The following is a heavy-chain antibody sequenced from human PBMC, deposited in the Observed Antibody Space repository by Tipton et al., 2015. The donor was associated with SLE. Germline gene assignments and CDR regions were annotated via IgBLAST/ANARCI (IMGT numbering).Heavy chain of an antibody. Sequence: SLRLSCAASGFSFSGYGMHWVRQAPGKGLEWVAVIWHDGITKYYADSVKGRFTISRDTSTNTLFLQMNDLRDEDTAVYYCAKEEDGDYYFDSWGQGTLVSVSS. V-gene: IGHV3-33*02. J-gene: IGHJ4*02. CDR3: AKEEDGDYYFDS. CDR2: IWHDGITK. D-gene: IGHD4-17*01. CDR1: GFSFSGYG.